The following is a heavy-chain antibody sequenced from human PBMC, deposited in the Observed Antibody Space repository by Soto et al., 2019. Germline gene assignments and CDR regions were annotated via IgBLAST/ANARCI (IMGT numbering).Heavy chain of an antibody. J-gene: IGHJ2*01. CDR3: ARGPHSSHCYFDL. Sequence: QVQLQESGPGLVKPSQTLSLTCTVSGGSISSGGYYWSWIRQHPGKGLEWIGYIYYSGRTYYNPSLHLRATISVATPKTQSSLHLSSVTAAYTAVYYCARGPHSSHCYFDLWGRGPLVTVSS. CDR2: IYYSGRT. V-gene: IGHV4-31*03. D-gene: IGHD3-10*01. CDR1: GGSISSGGYY.